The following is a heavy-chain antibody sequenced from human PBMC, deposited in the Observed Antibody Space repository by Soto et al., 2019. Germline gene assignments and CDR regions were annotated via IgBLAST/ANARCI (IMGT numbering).Heavy chain of an antibody. Sequence: GWSLRLSCAASGFTFSRYSMNWVRQAPGKGLEWVASISSSSSYIYYADSVKGRFTISRDNAKNSLYLQMNSLRAEDTAVYYCARGKMATLFDLWGRGTLVTVSS. CDR1: GFTFSRYS. CDR2: ISSSSSYI. J-gene: IGHJ2*01. V-gene: IGHV3-21*01. CDR3: ARGKMATLFDL.